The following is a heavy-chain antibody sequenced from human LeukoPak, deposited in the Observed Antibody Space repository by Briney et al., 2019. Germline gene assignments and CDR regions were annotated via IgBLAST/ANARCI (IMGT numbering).Heavy chain of an antibody. Sequence: SVKVSCKASGGTFSSYAISWVRQAPGQGLEWMGRIIPILGIANYAQKFQGRVTITADKSTSTAYMELSSLRSEDTAVYYCASKYYDSSGYYEGLLTGWGQGTLVTVSS. V-gene: IGHV1-69*04. CDR2: IIPILGIA. CDR1: GGTFSSYA. D-gene: IGHD3-22*01. CDR3: ASKYYDSSGYYEGLLTG. J-gene: IGHJ4*02.